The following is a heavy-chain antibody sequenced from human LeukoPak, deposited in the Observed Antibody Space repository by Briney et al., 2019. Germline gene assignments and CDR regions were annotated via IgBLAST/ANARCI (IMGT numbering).Heavy chain of an antibody. Sequence: ASVRVSCKASGYTFTSYYMHWVRQAPGQGLEWMGIINPSGGSTSYAQKFQGRVTMTRDMSTSTAYMELSRLRSDDTAVYYCARAGAAGTGNWFDPWGQGTLVTVSS. CDR2: INPSGGST. D-gene: IGHD6-13*01. CDR1: GYTFTSYY. CDR3: ARAGAAGTGNWFDP. J-gene: IGHJ5*02. V-gene: IGHV1-46*01.